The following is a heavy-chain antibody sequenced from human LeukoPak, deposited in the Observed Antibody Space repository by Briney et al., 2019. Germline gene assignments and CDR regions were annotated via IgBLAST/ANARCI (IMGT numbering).Heavy chain of an antibody. V-gene: IGHV1-46*01. D-gene: IGHD1-26*01. CDR1: GGTFTSYY. CDR2: INPSGGST. CDR3: ARVKGAGLLRDAFDI. Sequence: ASVKVSCKASGGTFTSYYMHWVRQAPGQGLEWMGIINPSGGSTSYAQKFQGRVTMTRDTSTSTVYMELSSLRSEDTAVYYCARVKGAGLLRDAFDIWGQGTMVTVSS. J-gene: IGHJ3*02.